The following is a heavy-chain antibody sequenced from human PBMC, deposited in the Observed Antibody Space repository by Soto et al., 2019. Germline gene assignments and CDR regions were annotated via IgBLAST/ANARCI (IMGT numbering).Heavy chain of an antibody. D-gene: IGHD6-19*01. CDR3: ARASAKAVAFDY. V-gene: IGHV3-30-3*01. CDR1: GFTFSSYA. J-gene: IGHJ4*02. Sequence: GGSLRLSCAASGFTFSSYAMHWVRQAPGKGLEWVAVISYDGSNKYYADSVKGRFTISRDNSKNTLYLQMNSLRAEDTAVYYCARASAKAVAFDYWGQGTLVTVSS. CDR2: ISYDGSNK.